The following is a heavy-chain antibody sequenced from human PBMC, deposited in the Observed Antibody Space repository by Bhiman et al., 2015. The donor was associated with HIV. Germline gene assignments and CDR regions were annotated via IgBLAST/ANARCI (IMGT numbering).Heavy chain of an antibody. D-gene: IGHD3-16*01. Sequence: EVRLEESGGGVVRPGGSLRLSCAASGFTFDVFGMSWVRQTPRRGLEWVSAINRNGDNIAYADSVKGRFTMSRDNARKAVFLQMTALRPEDTAVYYCAISFGKLVGGLDYWGRGTPVTVSS. CDR1: GFTFDVFG. V-gene: IGHV3-20*04. CDR3: AISFGKLVGGLDY. CDR2: INRNGDNI. J-gene: IGHJ4*02.